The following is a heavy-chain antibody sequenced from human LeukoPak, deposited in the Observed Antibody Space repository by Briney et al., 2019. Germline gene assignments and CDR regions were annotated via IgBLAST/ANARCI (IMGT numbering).Heavy chain of an antibody. V-gene: IGHV4-39*07. J-gene: IGHJ3*02. CDR1: GFTFSSYA. CDR3: ARDGIDLGYCSGGSCYGAFDI. D-gene: IGHD2-15*01. CDR2: IYYSGST. Sequence: GSLRLSCAASGFTFSSYAMSWVRQAPGKGLEWIGSIYYSGSTYYNPSLKSRVTISVDTSKNQFSLKLSSVTAADTAVYYCARDGIDLGYCSGGSCYGAFDIWGQGTMVTVSS.